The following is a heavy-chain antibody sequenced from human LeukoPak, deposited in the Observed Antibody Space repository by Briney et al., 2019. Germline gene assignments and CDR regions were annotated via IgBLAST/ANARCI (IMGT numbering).Heavy chain of an antibody. V-gene: IGHV4-39*07. CDR3: VRDSDYEGNVGPDAFEI. J-gene: IGHJ3*02. CDR2: IYYSGTN. D-gene: IGHD5-12*01. CDR1: GGSISSSSYY. Sequence: SETLSLTCTVSGGSISSSSYYWGWLRQPPGKGLEWIGSIYYSGTNYYQPFLRSGATISDNTSNNLSFLKLSSITADATAYYYCVRDSDYEGNVGPDAFEIWGQGTMVSVS.